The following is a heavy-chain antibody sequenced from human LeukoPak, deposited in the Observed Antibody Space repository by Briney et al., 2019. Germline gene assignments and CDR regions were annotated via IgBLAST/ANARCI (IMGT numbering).Heavy chain of an antibody. CDR3: ARTSAGQYDAFDI. Sequence: ASVKVSCKASGYTFTSYYMHWVRQAPGQGLEWMGIINPSGGSTSYAQKFQGRVTMTRDMSTSTVYMELSSLRSEDTAVYYCARTSAGQYDAFDIRGQGTMVTVSS. D-gene: IGHD6-13*01. J-gene: IGHJ3*02. V-gene: IGHV1-46*01. CDR1: GYTFTSYY. CDR2: INPSGGST.